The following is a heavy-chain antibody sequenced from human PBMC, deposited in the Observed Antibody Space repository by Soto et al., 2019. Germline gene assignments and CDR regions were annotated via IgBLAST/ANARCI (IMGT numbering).Heavy chain of an antibody. CDR2: ISSSSFTI. CDR3: ARGQDIVIVPAAMPEDY. D-gene: IGHD2-2*01. Sequence: GGSLGLSCAASGFRFSDYSMNWVRQAPGRGLEWVSYISSSSFTIYYTDSLEGQFAISRDNAKSSLYLQMNSLRAEDTAVYYCARGQDIVIVPAAMPEDYWGQGTLVTVSS. J-gene: IGHJ4*02. V-gene: IGHV3-48*04. CDR1: GFRFSDYS.